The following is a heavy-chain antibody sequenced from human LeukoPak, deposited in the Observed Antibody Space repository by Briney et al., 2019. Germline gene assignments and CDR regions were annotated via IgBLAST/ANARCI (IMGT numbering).Heavy chain of an antibody. CDR3: ARERFAGGYRYLDY. CDR1: GGSINSGGYF. Sequence: SETLSLTCTVSGGSINSGGYFWNWIRQHPGRGLEWIGSIYYTGSTSYYPSLKSRLTISIATSKNQFSLRLNPVIAADTAVYYCARERFAGGYRYLDYWGQGTLVTVSS. J-gene: IGHJ4*02. D-gene: IGHD2-8*02. CDR2: IYYTGST. V-gene: IGHV4-31*03.